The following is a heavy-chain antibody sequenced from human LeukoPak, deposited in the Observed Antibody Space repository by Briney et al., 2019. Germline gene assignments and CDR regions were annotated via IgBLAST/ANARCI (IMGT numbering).Heavy chain of an antibody. Sequence: ASVKVSCKASGYTFTSYYMHWVRQAPRQGLEWMGIINPSGGSTSYAQKFQGRVTMTRDTSTSTVYMELSSLRSEDTAVYYCARDRTGIPGLANWGQGTLVTVSS. J-gene: IGHJ4*02. D-gene: IGHD1-1*01. V-gene: IGHV1-46*01. CDR1: GYTFTSYY. CDR2: INPSGGST. CDR3: ARDRTGIPGLAN.